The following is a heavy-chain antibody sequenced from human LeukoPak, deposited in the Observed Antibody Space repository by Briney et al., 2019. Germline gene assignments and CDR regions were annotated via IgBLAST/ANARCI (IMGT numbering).Heavy chain of an antibody. CDR3: ARVLGPRLSGLLRRNYYYYRDV. Sequence: SETLSLTCAVYGGSFSGYYWSWIRQPPGKGLEWIGEINHSGSTNYNPSLKSRVTISVGTSKNQFSLKLSSVTAADAAVYYCARVLGPRLSGLLRRNYYYYRDVWGQGTTVTVSS. D-gene: IGHD2-15*01. J-gene: IGHJ6*03. CDR2: INHSGST. CDR1: GGSFSGYY. V-gene: IGHV4-34*01.